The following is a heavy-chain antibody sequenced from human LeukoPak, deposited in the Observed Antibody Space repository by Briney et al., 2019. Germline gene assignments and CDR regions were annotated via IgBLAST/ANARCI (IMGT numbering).Heavy chain of an antibody. CDR2: INPSGGST. V-gene: IGHV1-46*01. Sequence: ASVKVSCKASGYTFTSYYIHWVRQAPGQGLEWMGIINPSGGSTNYAQKFQGRVTMTRDMSTSTVYMELSSLRSEDTAVYHCVYDSSGYYRYYFDYWGQGTLVTVSS. J-gene: IGHJ4*02. D-gene: IGHD3-22*01. CDR1: GYTFTSYY. CDR3: VYDSSGYYRYYFDY.